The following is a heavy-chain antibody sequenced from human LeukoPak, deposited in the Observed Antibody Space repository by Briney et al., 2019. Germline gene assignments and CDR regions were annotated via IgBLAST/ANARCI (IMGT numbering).Heavy chain of an antibody. CDR2: IYPSDSDT. CDR3: ARTGSRYCQDY. V-gene: IGHV5-51*01. CDR1: GYNFATYW. Sequence: GESLKISCQASGYNFATYWIGWVRQMPGKGLEWMGIIYPSDSDTRYSPSFQGQVTISADKSISTAYLQWGSLRASDTAIYYCARTGSRYCQDYWGQGTLVTLSS. J-gene: IGHJ4*02. D-gene: IGHD2-15*01.